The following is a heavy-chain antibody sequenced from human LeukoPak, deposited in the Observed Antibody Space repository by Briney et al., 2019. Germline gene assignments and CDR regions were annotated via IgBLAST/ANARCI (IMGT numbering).Heavy chain of an antibody. V-gene: IGHV1-18*01. D-gene: IGHD3-16*01. CDR1: GYTFTSYG. Sequence: ASVKVSCRASGYTFTSYGISWVRQAPGQGLEWMGWISAYNGNTNYAQKLQGRVTMTTDTSTSTAYMELRSLRSDDTAVYYCARDSLRAHAFDIWGQGTMVTVSS. CDR3: ARDSLRAHAFDI. CDR2: ISAYNGNT. J-gene: IGHJ3*02.